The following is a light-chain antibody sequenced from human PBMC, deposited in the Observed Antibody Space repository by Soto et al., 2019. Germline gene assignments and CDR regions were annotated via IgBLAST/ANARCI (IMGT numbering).Light chain of an antibody. CDR2: DAS. Sequence: AIQLTQSPSSLSASVGDRVTITCRASQGISSALAWYQQKPGQAPKLLIYDASSLESGVPTRFRGSGSGTDFNLTISSLQPEDFANYYCQQFNSYPRTFGPGTKVDIK. V-gene: IGKV1-13*02. CDR1: QGISSA. J-gene: IGKJ3*01. CDR3: QQFNSYPRT.